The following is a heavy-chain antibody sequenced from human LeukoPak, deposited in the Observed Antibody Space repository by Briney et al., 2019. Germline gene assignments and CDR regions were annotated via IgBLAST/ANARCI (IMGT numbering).Heavy chain of an antibody. CDR2: IYYSGST. V-gene: IGHV4-39*01. CDR1: GGSISSSRYS. J-gene: IGHJ4*02. CDR3: ARWSRGGYYFDY. Sequence: SETLSLTCSVSGGSISSSRYSWGWIRQPPGKGLEWIGSIYYSGSTYYNSSLKSRVTISVDTSKNQFSLKLSSVTAADTAVYYCARWSRGGYYFDYWGQGTLVTVSS. D-gene: IGHD3-10*01.